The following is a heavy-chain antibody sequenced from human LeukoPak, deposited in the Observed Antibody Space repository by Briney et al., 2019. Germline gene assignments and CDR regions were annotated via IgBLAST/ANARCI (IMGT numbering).Heavy chain of an antibody. Sequence: GGSLRLSCSASGFSFSSYAMSWVRQVPGKGLEWVSGISGSSSRIFYVDSVKGRFTTSRDNSKNTLYLQMNSLSAEDTAVYFCAKYGAMSGPNWFDPWGQGTLVTVSS. CDR2: ISGSSSRI. V-gene: IGHV3-23*01. J-gene: IGHJ5*02. CDR1: GFSFSSYA. CDR3: AKYGAMSGPNWFDP. D-gene: IGHD3-3*01.